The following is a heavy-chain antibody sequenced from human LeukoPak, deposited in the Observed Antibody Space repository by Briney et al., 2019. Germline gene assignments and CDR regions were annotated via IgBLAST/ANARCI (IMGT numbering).Heavy chain of an antibody. V-gene: IGHV3-30*18. D-gene: IGHD2-15*01. J-gene: IGHJ4*02. CDR2: ISYDGKNQ. Sequence: GGSLRLSCAASGFTFSDYGMHWVRQAPGKGLEWVAVISYDGKNQYYADSVKGRFTISRDSSKNTLYLQMNSLRVEATAVYYCAKSNGYCSGGNCYSNYWGQGTLVTVSS. CDR1: GFTFSDYG. CDR3: AKSNGYCSGGNCYSNY.